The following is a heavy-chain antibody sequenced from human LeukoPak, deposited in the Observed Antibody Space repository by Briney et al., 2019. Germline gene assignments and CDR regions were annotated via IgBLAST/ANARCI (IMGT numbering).Heavy chain of an antibody. Sequence: GGSLRLSCATSGFTFSGHSMSWVRQAPGKGLEWVSSITSTATHTYYADSVKGRFTISRDNAKNSLYLQMNSLRAEDTAVYYCARDKGTWYYYDSSGYSYFDYWGQGTLVTVSS. CDR1: GFTFSGHS. D-gene: IGHD3-22*01. J-gene: IGHJ4*02. CDR2: ITSTATHT. CDR3: ARDKGTWYYYDSSGYSYFDY. V-gene: IGHV3-21*01.